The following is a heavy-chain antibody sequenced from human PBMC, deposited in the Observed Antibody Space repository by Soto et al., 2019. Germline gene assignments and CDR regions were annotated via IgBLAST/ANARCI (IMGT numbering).Heavy chain of an antibody. CDR2: IIHSGRA. V-gene: IGHV4-34*01. D-gene: IGHD6-6*01. Sequence: QVQLHQWGAGLLRPSETLSLTCAVYGGSFSGYYWTWIRQPPGKGLEWIGEIIHSGRAYYNPSLKSRVTISVDTSKNQLSLSLTSVTAADTAVYYCARGTSAARLGYRGQGTLVTVSS. J-gene: IGHJ4*02. CDR3: ARGTSAARLGY. CDR1: GGSFSGYY.